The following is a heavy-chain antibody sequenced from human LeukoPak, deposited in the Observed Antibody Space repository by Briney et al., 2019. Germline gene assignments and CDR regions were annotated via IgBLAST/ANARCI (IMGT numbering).Heavy chain of an antibody. V-gene: IGHV3-30*02. D-gene: IGHD2-21*02. Sequence: GGSLRLSCAASGFTFGSYGMHWVRQAPGKGLEWVAFIRYDGTYKYYADSVKGRFTISRDNSKNTLYLQMNSLRAEDTAVYYCAKDPSDHYYYYYMDVWGKGTTVTISS. CDR2: IRYDGTYK. CDR1: GFTFGSYG. CDR3: AKDPSDHYYYYYMDV. J-gene: IGHJ6*03.